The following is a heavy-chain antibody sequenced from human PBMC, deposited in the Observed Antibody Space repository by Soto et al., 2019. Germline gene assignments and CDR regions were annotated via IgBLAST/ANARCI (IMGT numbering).Heavy chain of an antibody. Sequence: ASVKVSCKASGYTFSDYYIHWVRQAPGQGLEWMGWINPNSGGTKYAPKFQGGVTMTRDTSITTAYMELSRLRSGDTAVYYCAKDPIVVVPPRLFDYWGQGTLVTVSS. J-gene: IGHJ4*02. CDR3: AKDPIVVVPPRLFDY. V-gene: IGHV1-2*02. CDR1: GYTFSDYY. D-gene: IGHD3-22*01. CDR2: INPNSGGT.